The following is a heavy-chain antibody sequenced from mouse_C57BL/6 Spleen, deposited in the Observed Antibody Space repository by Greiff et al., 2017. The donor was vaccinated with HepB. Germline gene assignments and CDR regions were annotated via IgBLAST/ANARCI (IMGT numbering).Heavy chain of an antibody. J-gene: IGHJ2*01. CDR1: GYAFSSYW. CDR2: IYPGDGDT. Sequence: VQGVESGAELVKPGASVKISCKASGYAFSSYWMNWVKQRPGKGLEWIGQIYPGDGDTNYNGKFKGKATLTADKSSSTAYMQLSSLTSEDSAVYFCARVGITTVVADYWGQGTTLTVSS. CDR3: ARVGITTVVADY. V-gene: IGHV1-80*01. D-gene: IGHD1-1*01.